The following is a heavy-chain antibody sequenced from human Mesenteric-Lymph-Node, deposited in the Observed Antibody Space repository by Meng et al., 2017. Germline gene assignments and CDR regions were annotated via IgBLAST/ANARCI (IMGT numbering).Heavy chain of an antibody. CDR2: IIPILGIA. J-gene: IGHJ5*02. CDR3: ARDRGYSSGWYFT. D-gene: IGHD6-19*01. Sequence: SVKVSCKASGGTFSSYTISWVRQAPGQGLEWMGRIIPILGIANYPQKFQGRVTITADKSTSTAYMELSSLRSEDTAVYYCARDRGYSSGWYFTWGQGTLVTVSS. CDR1: GGTFSSYT. V-gene: IGHV1-69*04.